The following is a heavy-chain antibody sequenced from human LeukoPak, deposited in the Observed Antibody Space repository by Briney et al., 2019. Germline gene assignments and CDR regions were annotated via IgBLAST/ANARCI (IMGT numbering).Heavy chain of an antibody. CDR3: ARRHYYASGSHRTFYYYGMDV. D-gene: IGHD3-10*01. V-gene: IGHV3-30-3*01. CDR2: ISADGTNT. CDR1: GFTFSSYA. J-gene: IGHJ6*02. Sequence: PGGSLRLSCAASGFTFSSYAMHWVRQAPGKGLVWVGIISADGTNTYYTDSVKGQFTISRDNSKNTVYLQMSSPRAEDSAVYYCARRHYYASGSHRTFYYYGMDVWGQGTTVTVSS.